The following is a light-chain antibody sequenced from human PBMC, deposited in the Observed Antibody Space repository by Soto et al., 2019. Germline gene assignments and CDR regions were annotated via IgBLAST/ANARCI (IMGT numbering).Light chain of an antibody. V-gene: IGKV1-13*02. CDR2: DAS. CDR3: QQFNSYPHEIT. Sequence: AIPLTQSPSSLSASVGDRVTITCRASQGISSALAWYQQKPGKAPKLLIYDASSLESGVPSRFSGSGSGTDFTLTISSLQPEDFATYYCQQFNSYPHEITFGPGTKVDIK. CDR1: QGISSA. J-gene: IGKJ3*01.